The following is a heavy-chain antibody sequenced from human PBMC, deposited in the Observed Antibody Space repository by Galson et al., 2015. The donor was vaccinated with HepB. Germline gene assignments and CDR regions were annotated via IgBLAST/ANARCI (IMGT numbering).Heavy chain of an antibody. Sequence: SLRLSCAASGFTFSTYSMNWVRQAPGTGPEWASAIRSSGSNIYHADSVKGRFTISRDNAKNSLYLQMNSLRAEDTAVYYCARGWNDAPTRMDVFDIWGQGTVVTVSS. CDR3: ARGWNDAPTRMDVFDI. CDR1: GFTFSTYS. J-gene: IGHJ3*02. D-gene: IGHD1-1*01. CDR2: IRSSGSNI. V-gene: IGHV3-21*01.